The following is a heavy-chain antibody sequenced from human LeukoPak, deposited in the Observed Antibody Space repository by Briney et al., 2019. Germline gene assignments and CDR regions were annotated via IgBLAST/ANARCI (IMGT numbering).Heavy chain of an antibody. V-gene: IGHV4-34*01. Sequence: GSLRLSCAASGFTFSDYTLSWVRQAPGKGLEWIGEINHSGSTNYNPSLKSRVTISVDTSKNQFSLKLSSVTAADTAVYYCARGSTGLLYYFDYWGQGTLVTVSS. CDR2: INHSGST. CDR1: GFTFSDYT. CDR3: ARGSTGLLYYFDY. D-gene: IGHD2-21*01. J-gene: IGHJ4*02.